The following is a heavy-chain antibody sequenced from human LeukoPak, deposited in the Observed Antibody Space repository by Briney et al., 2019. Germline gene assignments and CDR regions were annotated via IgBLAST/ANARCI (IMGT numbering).Heavy chain of an antibody. V-gene: IGHV3-7*01. CDR1: GFTFSSYW. CDR3: ARETTVNPSFDY. D-gene: IGHD1-1*01. J-gene: IGHJ4*02. Sequence: GGSLRLSCAASGFTFSSYWMSWVRQAPGKGLGWVANIKQDGSEKYYVDSVKGRFTISRDNAKNSLCLQMNSLRAEDTAVYYCARETTVNPSFDYWGQGTLVTVSS. CDR2: IKQDGSEK.